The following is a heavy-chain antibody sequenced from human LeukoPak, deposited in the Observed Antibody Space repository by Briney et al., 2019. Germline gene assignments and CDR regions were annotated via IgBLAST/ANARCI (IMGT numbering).Heavy chain of an antibody. V-gene: IGHV1-2*02. CDR3: ARGLGYCGGDCSDY. Sequence: ASVKVSCKASGYTFTGYYMHWVRQAPGQGLEWMGWINPNSGGTNYAQKFRGRVTMTRDTSISTAYMELSRLRSDDTAVYYCARGLGYCGGDCSDYWGQGTLVTVSS. CDR1: GYTFTGYY. D-gene: IGHD2-21*01. CDR2: INPNSGGT. J-gene: IGHJ4*02.